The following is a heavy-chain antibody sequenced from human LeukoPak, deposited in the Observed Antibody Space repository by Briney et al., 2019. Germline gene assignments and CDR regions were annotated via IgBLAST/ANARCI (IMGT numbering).Heavy chain of an antibody. CDR3: ARWYYDFWSGYSLYIDY. V-gene: IGHV4-39*01. D-gene: IGHD3-3*01. CDR1: GGSISSSSYY. CDR2: IYYSEST. J-gene: IGHJ4*02. Sequence: PSETLSLTCTVSGGSISSSSYYWGWIRQPPGKGLEWIGSIYYSESTYYNPSLKSRVTLSVDTSKNQFSLKLSSVTAADTAVYYCARWYYDFWSGYSLYIDYWGQGTLVTVSS.